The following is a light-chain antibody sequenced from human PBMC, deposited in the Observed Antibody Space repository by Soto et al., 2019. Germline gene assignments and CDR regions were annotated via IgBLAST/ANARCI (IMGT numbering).Light chain of an antibody. CDR3: QQYHSSPPMYT. CDR2: GAS. J-gene: IGKJ2*01. Sequence: EIVLTQSPGTLSLSPGERATLSCRASQSISSTYLVWYQQRPGQAPRLLIYGASSRSTGIPDRFSGSGSGTDFTLTISRLEPEDFAAYHCQQYHSSPPMYTFGKGTKLEIK. V-gene: IGKV3-20*01. CDR1: QSISSTY.